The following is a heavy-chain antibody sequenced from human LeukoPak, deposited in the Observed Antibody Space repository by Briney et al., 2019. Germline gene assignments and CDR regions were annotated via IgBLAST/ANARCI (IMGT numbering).Heavy chain of an antibody. D-gene: IGHD2-2*02. CDR1: GFTFSDYY. CDR2: ISSSSSYT. V-gene: IGHV3-11*05. J-gene: IGHJ4*02. CDR3: AREGYTGNFDY. Sequence: PGGALRLSCAASGFTFSDYYMSWSRQAPGKGLELVSYISSSSSYTNSSDSVKGRFTISRDNAKNSLYLQMNSLRAEDTAVYYCAREGYTGNFDYWGQGTLVTVSS.